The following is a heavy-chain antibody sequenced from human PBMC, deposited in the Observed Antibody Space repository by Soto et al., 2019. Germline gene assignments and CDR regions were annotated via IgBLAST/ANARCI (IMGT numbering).Heavy chain of an antibody. CDR3: ARSIAP. CDR2: IYYSGST. CDR1: GGSISSGGYY. V-gene: IGHV4-31*03. J-gene: IGHJ5*02. Sequence: QVQLQESGPGLVKPSQTLSLTCTVSGGSISSGGYYWSWIRQHPGKGLEWIGYIYYSGSTYYNPSLERRVTLAVAPSKNPSSLTLSSVTAADTAVSYCARSIAPWGPGTLVPVSS.